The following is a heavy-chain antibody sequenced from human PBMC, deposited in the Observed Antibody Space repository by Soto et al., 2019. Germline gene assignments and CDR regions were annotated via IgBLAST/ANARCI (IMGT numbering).Heavy chain of an antibody. J-gene: IGHJ4*02. D-gene: IGHD3-10*01. CDR1: GGSISSGGYS. Sequence: QLQRQESGSGLVKPSQTLSLTCAVSGGSISSGGYSWSWIRQPPGKGLEWIGYIYHGGNSYYNPSLKSRVTISIDSSQNQFSLKLSSVTAADTAVYYCAREFGYYFDYWGQGTLVTVSS. CDR3: AREFGYYFDY. V-gene: IGHV4-30-2*01. CDR2: IYHGGNS.